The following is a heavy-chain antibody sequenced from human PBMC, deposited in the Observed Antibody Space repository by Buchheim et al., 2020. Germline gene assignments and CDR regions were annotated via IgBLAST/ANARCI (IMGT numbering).Heavy chain of an antibody. CDR2: IKQDGSEK. CDR1: GFTFSSYW. D-gene: IGHD3-22*01. V-gene: IGHV3-7*01. CDR3: ARETHYYDSSGYYYYMDV. Sequence: EVQLVESGGGLVQPGGSLRLSCAASGFTFSSYWMSWVRQAPGKGLEWVANIKQDGSEKYYVDSVKGRFPISRDNAKNSLYLQMNSLRAEDTAVYYCARETHYYDSSGYYYYMDVWGKGTT. J-gene: IGHJ6*03.